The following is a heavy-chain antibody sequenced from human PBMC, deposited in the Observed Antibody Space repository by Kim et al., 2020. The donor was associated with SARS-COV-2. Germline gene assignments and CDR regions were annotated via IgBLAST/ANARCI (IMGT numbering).Heavy chain of an antibody. D-gene: IGHD2-15*01. J-gene: IGHJ3*02. Sequence: SETLSLTCTVSGGSISSSSYYWGWIRQPPGKGLEWIGSIYYSGSTYYNPSLKSRVTISVDTSKNQFSLKLSSVTAADTAVYYCARQGFYVVVVAAPFDIWGQGTMVTVSS. CDR1: GGSISSSSYY. CDR2: IYYSGST. V-gene: IGHV4-39*01. CDR3: ARQGFYVVVVAAPFDI.